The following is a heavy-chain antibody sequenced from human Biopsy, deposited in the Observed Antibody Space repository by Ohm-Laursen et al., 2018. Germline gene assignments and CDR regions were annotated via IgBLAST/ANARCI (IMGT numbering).Heavy chain of an antibody. CDR1: GYTLPALS. CDR3: AADINVWNVNY. CDR2: FAPENGKT. V-gene: IGHV1-24*01. D-gene: IGHD1-1*01. J-gene: IGHJ4*02. Sequence: ASVKVSCKVSGYTLPALSMHWVRQAPGRGLEWMGGFAPENGKTIYAQKFQGRITMTEDTSTDTAYMELSSLRSEDTAVYYCAADINVWNVNYWGQGTQVTVSS.